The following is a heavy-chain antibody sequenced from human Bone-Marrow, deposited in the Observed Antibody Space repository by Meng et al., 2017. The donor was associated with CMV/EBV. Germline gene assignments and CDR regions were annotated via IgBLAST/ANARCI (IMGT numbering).Heavy chain of an antibody. CDR3: ARVFILQQNIVVVPAATTHYFDY. D-gene: IGHD2-2*01. Sequence: SETLSLTCAVYGGSFSGYYWSWIRQPPGKGLEWIGEINHSGSTNYNPSLKSRVTISVDTSKNQFSLKLSSVTAADTAVYYCARVFILQQNIVVVPAATTHYFDYWGQGTRVTVYS. J-gene: IGHJ4*02. CDR2: INHSGST. CDR1: GGSFSGYY. V-gene: IGHV4-34*01.